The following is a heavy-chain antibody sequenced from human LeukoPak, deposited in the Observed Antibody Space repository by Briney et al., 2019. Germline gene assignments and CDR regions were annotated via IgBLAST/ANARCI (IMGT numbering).Heavy chain of an antibody. CDR3: ARHGVPAASEDYYYHGMDV. CDR1: GGSISSSSYY. CDR2: IYYSGST. D-gene: IGHD2-2*01. J-gene: IGHJ6*02. Sequence: SETLSLTCTVSGGSISSSSYYRGWIRQPPGKGLEWIGSIYYSGSTYYNPSLKSRVTISVDTSKNQFSLKLSSVTAADTAVYYCARHGVPAASEDYYYHGMDVWGQGTTVTVSS. V-gene: IGHV4-39*01.